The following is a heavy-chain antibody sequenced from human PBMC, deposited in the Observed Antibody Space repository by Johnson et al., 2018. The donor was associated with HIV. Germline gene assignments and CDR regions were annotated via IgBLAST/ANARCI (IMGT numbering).Heavy chain of an antibody. Sequence: VQLVESGGDLIQPGGSLRLSCAASGFTVSSNYMTWVRQAPGKGLEWVSGIAWNGATTGYADSVKGRFTISRDNVKKSLYLQMNDLRAEDTAVYYCARVRWELPDDAFDIWGQGTMVTVSP. CDR1: GFTVSSNY. CDR3: ARVRWELPDDAFDI. J-gene: IGHJ3*02. V-gene: IGHV3-20*04. CDR2: IAWNGATT. D-gene: IGHD1-26*01.